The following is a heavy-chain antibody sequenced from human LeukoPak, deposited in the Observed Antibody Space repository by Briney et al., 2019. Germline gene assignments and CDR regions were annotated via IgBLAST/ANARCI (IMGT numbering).Heavy chain of an antibody. CDR2: ITTTFYT. J-gene: IGHJ4*02. CDR1: GFTFSSYS. V-gene: IGHV3-21*01. D-gene: IGHD6-13*01. Sequence: GGSLRLSCAASGFTFSSYSFNWVRQVPGKGLEWVSSITTTFYTYYTDSVKGRFTISRDNAKNSLYLQMISLRAEDTAVYYSATVRANWYEDYSGQGTLVTVSS. CDR3: ATVRANWYEDY.